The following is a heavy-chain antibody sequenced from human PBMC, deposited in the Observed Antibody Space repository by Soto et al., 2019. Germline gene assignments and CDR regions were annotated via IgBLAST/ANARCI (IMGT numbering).Heavy chain of an antibody. CDR2: IYYTGST. J-gene: IGHJ4*02. D-gene: IGHD3-10*01. CDR1: GASISSGNYY. Sequence: QVQLQESGPGLVKPSQTLSLTCSVSGASISSGNYYWSWIRQHPGKGLEWIGYIYYTGSTYYNPSLRSRITISEDMSKNHFSLRLSSVTAVDTAVYYCARGREEAGGPFDYWGQGTLVTVSS. CDR3: ARGREEAGGPFDY. V-gene: IGHV4-31*03.